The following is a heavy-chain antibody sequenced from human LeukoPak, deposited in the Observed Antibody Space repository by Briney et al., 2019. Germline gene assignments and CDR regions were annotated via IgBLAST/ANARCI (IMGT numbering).Heavy chain of an antibody. V-gene: IGHV5-51*01. J-gene: IGHJ4*02. Sequence: GESLKISCGTSGYSFTNYWIGWVRQMPGKGLEWLGIIYPGDSDTRYSPSFQGQVSISADKSISTAYLQWSSLKTSDTAMYYCVRRASYYDGLDYWGQGTLVTVSS. D-gene: IGHD3-22*01. CDR1: GYSFTNYW. CDR2: IYPGDSDT. CDR3: VRRASYYDGLDY.